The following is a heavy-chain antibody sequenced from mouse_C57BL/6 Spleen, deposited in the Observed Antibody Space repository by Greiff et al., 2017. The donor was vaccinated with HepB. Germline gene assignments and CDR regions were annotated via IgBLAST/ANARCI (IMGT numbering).Heavy chain of an antibody. Sequence: QVQLKQSGAELARPGASVKLSCKASGYTFTSYGISWVKQRTGQGLEWIGEIYPRSGNTYYNEKFKGKATLTADKSSSTAYMELRSLTSEDSAVYFCAGNYGGAWFAYWGQGTLVTVSA. V-gene: IGHV1-81*01. CDR1: GYTFTSYG. J-gene: IGHJ3*01. CDR2: IYPRSGNT. CDR3: AGNYGGAWFAY. D-gene: IGHD2-1*01.